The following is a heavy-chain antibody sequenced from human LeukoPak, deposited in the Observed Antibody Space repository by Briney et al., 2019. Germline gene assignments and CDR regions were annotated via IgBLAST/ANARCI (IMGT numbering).Heavy chain of an antibody. V-gene: IGHV4-59*01. Sequence: SETLSLTCTVSGDSITSYYWSWFRQPPGQGLEWIAYIYYSGNTKYNPSLMSRAYIFIDTSRNQFSLELRSVTAADTAVYYCARMKGDYWGQGILVTVSS. CDR1: GDSITSYY. CDR3: ARMKGDY. CDR2: IYYSGNT. J-gene: IGHJ4*02.